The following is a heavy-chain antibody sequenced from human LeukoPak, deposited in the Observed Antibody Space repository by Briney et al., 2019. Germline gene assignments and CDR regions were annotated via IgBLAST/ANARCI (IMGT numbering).Heavy chain of an antibody. Sequence: GGSLRLSCAASGFTFSTYWMHWVRQAPGEGLVWVSRINGDGSTTNYADFVKGRFTISRDNAKNTLFLQMNSLRAEDTAVYYCARRVDATRWYDPWGQGTLVTVSS. J-gene: IGHJ5*02. CDR2: INGDGSTT. V-gene: IGHV3-74*01. CDR1: GFTFSTYW. CDR3: ARRVDATRWYDP. D-gene: IGHD2-15*01.